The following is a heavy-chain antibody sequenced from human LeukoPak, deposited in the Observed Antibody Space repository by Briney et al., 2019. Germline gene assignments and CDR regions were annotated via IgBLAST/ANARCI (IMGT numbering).Heavy chain of an antibody. Sequence: PSETLSLTCAVYGGSFSGYYWSWIRQPPGKGLEWIGEINHSGSTNYNPSLKSRVTISVDTSKNQFSLKLSSVTAADTAVYYCARSAPHNWFDPWGQGTLVTVSS. CDR3: ARSAPHNWFDP. CDR2: INHSGST. V-gene: IGHV4-34*01. J-gene: IGHJ5*02. CDR1: GGSFSGYY.